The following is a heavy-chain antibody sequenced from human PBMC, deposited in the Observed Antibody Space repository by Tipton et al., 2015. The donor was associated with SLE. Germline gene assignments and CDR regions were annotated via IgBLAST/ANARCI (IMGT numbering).Heavy chain of an antibody. CDR1: DASMNYFY. V-gene: IGHV4-59*12. CDR2: IHYSGST. CDR3: ARPLIGGSSGFFES. Sequence: TLSLTCTVSDASMNYFYWTWIRQPPGKGLEWIGYIHYSGSTNCDPSLRSRVTISVDTSKNQFSLKLNSVTAADTAVYYCARPLIGGSSGFFESWGQGTLVTVSS. J-gene: IGHJ4*02. D-gene: IGHD2-15*01.